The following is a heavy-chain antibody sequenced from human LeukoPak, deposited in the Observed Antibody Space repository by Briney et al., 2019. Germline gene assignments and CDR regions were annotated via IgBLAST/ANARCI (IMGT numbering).Heavy chain of an antibody. CDR1: GGSVSGYY. D-gene: IGHD6-13*01. CDR3: ARAAGPLAAPDF. V-gene: IGHV4-59*02. J-gene: IGHJ4*02. Sequence: PSETLSLTCSVSGGSVSGYYWSWIRQSPGKGLEWIGYIYYSGTTNYNPSLQSRVTMSVDTSKNQFSLKLSSVTAADTAVYYCARAAGPLAAPDFWGQGTPVTVSS. CDR2: IYYSGTT.